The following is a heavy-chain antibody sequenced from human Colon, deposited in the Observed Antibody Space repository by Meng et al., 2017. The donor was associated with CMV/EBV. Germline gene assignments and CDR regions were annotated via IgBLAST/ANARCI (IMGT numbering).Heavy chain of an antibody. CDR2: SYNDGST. V-gene: IGHV3-53*01. Sequence: GESLKISCAVSGFTVTNNFMTWVRQAPGKGLEWVSLSYNDGSTYYADSVKGRFTVSRDNSKNTLYLQMNSLRAEDTAVYYCAKGGGYYFDCWGQGTQVTVSS. CDR3: AKGGGYYFDC. D-gene: IGHD6-25*01. J-gene: IGHJ4*02. CDR1: GFTVTNNF.